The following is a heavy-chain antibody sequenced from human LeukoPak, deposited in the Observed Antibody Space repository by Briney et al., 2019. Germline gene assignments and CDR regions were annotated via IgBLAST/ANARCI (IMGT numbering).Heavy chain of an antibody. CDR2: INPNSGGT. V-gene: IGHV1-2*06. D-gene: IGHD6-13*01. CDR3: AREGTGYSSSWYDY. Sequence: GASVKVSCKXSGYTFTGYYMHWVRQAPGQGLEWMGRINPNSGGTNYSQKFQGRVTMTRDTSISTAYMELSRLRSDDTAVYYCAREGTGYSSSWYDYWGQGTLVTVSS. J-gene: IGHJ4*02. CDR1: GYTFTGYY.